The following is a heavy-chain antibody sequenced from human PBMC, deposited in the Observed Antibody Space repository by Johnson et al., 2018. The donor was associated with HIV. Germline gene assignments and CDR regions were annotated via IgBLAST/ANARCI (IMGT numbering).Heavy chain of an antibody. J-gene: IGHJ3*02. CDR2: ISYDGSNK. Sequence: QVQLVESGGGLVQPGGSLRLSCAASGFTFSSYAMHWVRQAPGKGLEWVAVISYDGSNKYYADSVKGRFTISRDNSKNTLYLQMNSLRAEDTAVYYWARSFSGPDAFDIWGQGTVVTVSS. CDR3: ARSFSGPDAFDI. D-gene: IGHD5-12*01. CDR1: GFTFSSYA. V-gene: IGHV3-30-3*01.